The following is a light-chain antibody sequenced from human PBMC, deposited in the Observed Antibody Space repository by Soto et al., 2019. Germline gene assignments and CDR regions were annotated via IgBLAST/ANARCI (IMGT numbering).Light chain of an antibody. CDR2: WAS. Sequence: DFVMTKSPESLTVSLGERATINCKSSLSILYNSADKNYLAWYQQKPGQPSRLLIYWASTRESGVPDRFSSSGSGTDYTLTISSRQPEDVAVYYCQQYYSTPVTFGQGTKVQIK. V-gene: IGKV4-1*01. CDR1: LSILYNSADKNY. CDR3: QQYYSTPVT. J-gene: IGKJ1*01.